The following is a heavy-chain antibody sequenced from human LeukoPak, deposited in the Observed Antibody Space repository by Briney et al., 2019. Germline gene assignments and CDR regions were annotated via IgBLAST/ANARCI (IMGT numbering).Heavy chain of an antibody. D-gene: IGHD3-10*02. CDR2: IKSKTDGGIT. J-gene: IGHJ4*02. CDR1: GFNFNNAW. CDR3: STVLFL. V-gene: IGHV3-15*07. Sequence: PGGSLRLSCTTSGFNFNNAWMNWVRQAPGKGLEWVGRIKSKTDGGITDYAAPVKGRFTISRDDSKNTLYLQMNSLKTEDTAVYYCSTVLFLWGQGTLVTVSS.